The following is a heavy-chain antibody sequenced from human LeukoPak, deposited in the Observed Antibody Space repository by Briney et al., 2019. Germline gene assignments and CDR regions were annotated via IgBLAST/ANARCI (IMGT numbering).Heavy chain of an antibody. CDR3: ARLYYDFWSGYRDAFDI. V-gene: IGHV1-69*06. Sequence: SVKVSCKASGGRFSSYAISWVRQAPGQGLEWMGGIIPIFGTANYAQKFQGRVTITADKSTSTAYMELSSLRSEDTAVYYCARLYYDFWSGYRDAFDIWGQGTMVTVSS. CDR1: GGRFSSYA. J-gene: IGHJ3*02. D-gene: IGHD3-3*01. CDR2: IIPIFGTA.